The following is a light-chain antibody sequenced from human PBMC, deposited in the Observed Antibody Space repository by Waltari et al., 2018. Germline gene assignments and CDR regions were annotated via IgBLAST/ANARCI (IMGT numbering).Light chain of an antibody. Sequence: SSELTQDPAVSVALGQTVSITCQGYSLRRYYASWYQQRPGQAPILILYGQDTRPAGIPDRFSASTSGNTASLTITGAQAEDEADYYCLSRDTTSTRVFGGGTRLTV. CDR2: GQD. CDR3: LSRDTTSTRV. J-gene: IGLJ3*02. CDR1: SLRRYY. V-gene: IGLV3-19*01.